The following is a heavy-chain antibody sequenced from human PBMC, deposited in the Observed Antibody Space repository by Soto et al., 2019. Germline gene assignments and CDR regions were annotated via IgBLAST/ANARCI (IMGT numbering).Heavy chain of an antibody. CDR3: AREYYDILTGSFDY. Sequence: QVQLVQSGAEVKKPGSSVKVSCKASGGTFSSYTISWVRQAPGQGLEWMGRIIPILGIANYAQKFQGRITITADKSTSTAYMELSSLRSEDTAVYYCAREYYDILTGSFDYWGQGTLVTVSS. D-gene: IGHD3-9*01. J-gene: IGHJ4*02. CDR2: IIPILGIA. V-gene: IGHV1-69*08. CDR1: GGTFSSYT.